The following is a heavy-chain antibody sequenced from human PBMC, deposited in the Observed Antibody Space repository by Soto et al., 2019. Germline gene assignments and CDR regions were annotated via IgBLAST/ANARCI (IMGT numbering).Heavy chain of an antibody. V-gene: IGHV1-2*04. J-gene: IGHJ6*02. D-gene: IGHD6-13*01. CDR2: INPNSGGT. Sequence: QVQLVQSGAEVKKPGASVKVSCKASGYTFTGYYMHWVRQAPGQGLEWMGWINPNSGGTTYAQKFQGWVTMTRDTSISTAYMELSRLRSDDTAVYYCARAPGVAAAGTTYYYYGMDVWGQGTTVTVSS. CDR3: ARAPGVAAAGTTYYYYGMDV. CDR1: GYTFTGYY.